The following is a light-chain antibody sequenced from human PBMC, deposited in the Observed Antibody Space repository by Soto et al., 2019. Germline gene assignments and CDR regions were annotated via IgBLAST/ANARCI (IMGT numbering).Light chain of an antibody. CDR3: AAWDDSLSGLV. V-gene: IGLV1-47*01. CDR1: SSNIGSNY. CDR2: RNN. J-gene: IGLJ2*01. Sequence: QSVLTQPPSASGTPGQRVTISCSGSSSNIGSNYVYWYQQRPGTAPKLLIYRNNQRPSGVPDRFSGSKSGTSASLAISGRRSEDEADYYCAAWDDSLSGLVFGGGTKLTVL.